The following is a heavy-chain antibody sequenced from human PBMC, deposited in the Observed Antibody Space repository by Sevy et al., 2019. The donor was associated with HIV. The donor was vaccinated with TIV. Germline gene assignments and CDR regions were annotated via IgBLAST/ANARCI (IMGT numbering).Heavy chain of an antibody. D-gene: IGHD4-17*01. V-gene: IGHV3-23*01. Sequence: GGSLRLSCAASGSTFSSYAMSWVRQAPGKGLEWVSAISGSGGSTYYADSVKGRFTISRDNSKNTLYLQMNSLRAEDTAVYYCAKGGLDDYGDLATYFQHWGQGTLVTVSS. J-gene: IGHJ1*01. CDR1: GSTFSSYA. CDR2: ISGSGGST. CDR3: AKGGLDDYGDLATYFQH.